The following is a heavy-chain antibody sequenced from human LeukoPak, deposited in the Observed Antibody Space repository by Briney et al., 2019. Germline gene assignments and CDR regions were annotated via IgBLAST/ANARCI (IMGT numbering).Heavy chain of an antibody. D-gene: IGHD3-10*01. J-gene: IGHJ4*02. Sequence: SQTLSLTCTVSGGSLSSGGYSWSWIRQHPGKGLEWIGYIYYSGSTYYNPSLKGRVTISVDTSKNQFSLKLSSVTAADTAVYYCARDRLWFGESDWGQGTLVTVSS. V-gene: IGHV4-31*03. CDR1: GGSLSSGGYS. CDR3: ARDRLWFGESD. CDR2: IYYSGST.